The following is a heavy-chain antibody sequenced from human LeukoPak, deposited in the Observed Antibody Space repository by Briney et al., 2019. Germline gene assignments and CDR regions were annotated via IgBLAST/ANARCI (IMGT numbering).Heavy chain of an antibody. CDR2: INPSGGST. V-gene: IGHV1-46*01. J-gene: IGHJ4*02. D-gene: IGHD3-9*01. CDR1: GYTFTGYY. CDR3: ARTPYDILTGYYFWGGYYFDY. Sequence: ASVKVSCKASGYTFTGYYMHWVRQAPGQGLEWMGIINPSGGSTSYAQKFQGRVTMTRDMSTSTVYMELSSLRSEDTAVYYCARTPYDILTGYYFWGGYYFDYWGQGTLVTVSS.